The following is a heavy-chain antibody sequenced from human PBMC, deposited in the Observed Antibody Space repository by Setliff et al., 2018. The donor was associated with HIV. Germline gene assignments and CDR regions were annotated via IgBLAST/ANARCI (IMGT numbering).Heavy chain of an antibody. Sequence: GGSLRLSCAASGLTFSSYWMSWVRQAPGKGLEWMANIKEDGSEKYYVDSVKGRFTISRDNTKNSLYLQLNSLRAEDTAVYYCARDAVAGYFDYWGQGTLVTVSS. D-gene: IGHD6-19*01. CDR2: IKEDGSEK. J-gene: IGHJ4*02. CDR3: ARDAVAGYFDY. CDR1: GLTFSSYW. V-gene: IGHV3-7*01.